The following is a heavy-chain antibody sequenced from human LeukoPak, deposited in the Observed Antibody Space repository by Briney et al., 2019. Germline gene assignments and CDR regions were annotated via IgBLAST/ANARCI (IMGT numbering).Heavy chain of an antibody. D-gene: IGHD2-2*01. CDR1: GYTFTGYY. CDR3: ARGLVTAGNYFDY. CDR2: INPNSGAT. J-gene: IGHJ4*02. V-gene: IGHV1-2*02. Sequence: ASVKVSCKASGYTFTGYYMHWVRQAPGQGLEWMGWINPNSGATNYAQKFQGRVTMTRDTSISTAYMELSRLKSDDTAMYYCARGLVTAGNYFDYWGQGTLVTVSS.